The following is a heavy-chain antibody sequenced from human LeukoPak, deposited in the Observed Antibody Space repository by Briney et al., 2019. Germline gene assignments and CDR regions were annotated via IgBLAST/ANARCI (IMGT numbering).Heavy chain of an antibody. Sequence: GGSLRLSCAASGFTFSSYWMHWVRQAPGKGLVWVSRINSDGSSTSYAGSVKGRFTISRDNAKNALYLQMNSLRAEDTAVYYCASGGSGYSFDFWGQGTLVTVSS. CDR2: INSDGSST. CDR3: ASGGSGYSFDF. V-gene: IGHV3-74*01. J-gene: IGHJ4*02. D-gene: IGHD3-22*01. CDR1: GFTFSSYW.